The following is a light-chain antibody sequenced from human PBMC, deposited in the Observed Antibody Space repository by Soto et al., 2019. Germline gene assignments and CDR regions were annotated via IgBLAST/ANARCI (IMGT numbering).Light chain of an antibody. Sequence: DLQMTQSPSSLSVSVGDSVTITCQASQGIGSSLNWYQQKPGEAPKILIYDASNLEKGVPSRFSGTASGTDFTFTISTLQTEDIATYCCHQYHHLPQSFGQGTKLEI. V-gene: IGKV1-33*01. CDR3: HQYHHLPQS. CDR1: QGIGSS. CDR2: DAS. J-gene: IGKJ2*03.